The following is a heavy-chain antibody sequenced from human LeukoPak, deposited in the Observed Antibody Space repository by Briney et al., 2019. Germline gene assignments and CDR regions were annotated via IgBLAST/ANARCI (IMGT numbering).Heavy chain of an antibody. CDR3: ARDNYYGLGSYEPDY. CDR1: GFTFSSYW. V-gene: IGHV3-74*01. D-gene: IGHD3-10*01. CDR2: INSDGSST. Sequence: GGSLRLSCAASGFTFSSYWMHWVRQAPGKGLVWVSRINSDGSSTSYADSVKGRFTISRDNAKNTLYLQMNSLRAEDTAVYYCARDNYYGLGSYEPDYWGQGTLVTVSS. J-gene: IGHJ4*02.